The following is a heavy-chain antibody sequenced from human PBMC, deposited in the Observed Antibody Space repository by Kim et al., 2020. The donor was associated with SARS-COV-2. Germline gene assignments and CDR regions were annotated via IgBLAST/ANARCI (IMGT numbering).Heavy chain of an antibody. J-gene: IGHJ4*02. CDR1: GGSITSHSYY. CDR3: ARRGGQVRSYGR. Sequence: SETLSLTCTVSGGSITSHSYYWGWIRQPPGKGLDWIVIIHYNGTTHYNPSHKSRVTMSVDTSKNQFSLRLSPVTAADTAIYYCARRGGQVRSYGRWGPGTLVTVSS. V-gene: IGHV4-39*07. D-gene: IGHD5-18*01. CDR2: IHYNGTT.